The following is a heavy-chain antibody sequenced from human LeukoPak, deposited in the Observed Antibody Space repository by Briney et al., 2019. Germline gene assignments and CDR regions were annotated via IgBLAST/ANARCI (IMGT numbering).Heavy chain of an antibody. D-gene: IGHD6-13*01. V-gene: IGHV3-30*04. CDR3: ARDRSSSWFYYYYGMDV. Sequence: GGSLRPSCAASGFTFSSYAMHWVRQAPGKGLEWVAVISYDGSNKYYADSVKGRFTISRDNSKNTLYLQMNSLRAEDTAVYYCARDRSSSWFYYYYGMDVWGQGTTVTVSS. CDR1: GFTFSSYA. J-gene: IGHJ6*02. CDR2: ISYDGSNK.